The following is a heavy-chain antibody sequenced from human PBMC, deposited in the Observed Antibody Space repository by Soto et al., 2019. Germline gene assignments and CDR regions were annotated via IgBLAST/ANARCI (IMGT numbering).Heavy chain of an antibody. Sequence: EGQLVEFGGGVVKPGGSLRLSCAASGFSFSIYSYNWVRQAPGKGLEWLSYICPAGSSIYYADSVKGRFTISRDSARDSVYLQLNSLRAEDRAGFYAANDRGGSGAFDIWGQGTMVTVSS. CDR1: GFSFSIYS. D-gene: IGHD3-10*02. CDR2: ICPAGSSI. J-gene: IGHJ3*02. CDR3: ANDRGGSGAFDI. V-gene: IGHV3-48*01.